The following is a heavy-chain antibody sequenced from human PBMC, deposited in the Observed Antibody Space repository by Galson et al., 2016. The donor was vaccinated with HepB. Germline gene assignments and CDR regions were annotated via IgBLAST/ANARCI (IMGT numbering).Heavy chain of an antibody. V-gene: IGHV3-73*01. D-gene: IGHD6-6*01. CDR1: GFSFSGST. J-gene: IGHJ4*02. CDR2: IRNKANNYST. CDR3: IRQPGVYWRP. Sequence: SLRLSCAASGFSFSGSTMHWVRQPPGKGLEWIGLIRNKANNYSTEYGDAVKGRFSISRDDSKNTAYLQMNSLQTDDTAVYYCIRQPGVYWRPWGQGTLVTVSS.